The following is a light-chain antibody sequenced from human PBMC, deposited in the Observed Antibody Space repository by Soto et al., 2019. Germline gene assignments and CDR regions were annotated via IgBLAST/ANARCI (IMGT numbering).Light chain of an antibody. V-gene: IGKV2-30*01. Sequence: EVVLTQSPLSLPVALGQPSSISCMSSQSLEFSDGDTYLNWFYQRPGQSPRRLIYKVSKRASGVPDRFSGSGSGTDFTLKISRVEAEDVGVYFCMQNIHWPWTFGQGTMVDIK. CDR1: QSLEFSDGDTY. CDR3: MQNIHWPWT. CDR2: KVS. J-gene: IGKJ1*01.